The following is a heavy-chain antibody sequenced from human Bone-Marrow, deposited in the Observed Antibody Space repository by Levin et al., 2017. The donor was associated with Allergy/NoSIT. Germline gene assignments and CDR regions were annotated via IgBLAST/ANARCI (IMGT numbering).Heavy chain of an antibody. D-gene: IGHD6-13*01. CDR2: IIPMVGTP. CDR3: ARTPAASNYYYFMDV. V-gene: IGHV1-69*06. CDR1: GDTFSNYG. J-gene: IGHJ6*03. Sequence: SVKVSCRASGDTFSNYGVSWVRQAPGQGLEWMGGIIPMVGTPMYAQKFQDGIAITADTFTSTVYVELRSLTSEDTAIYYCARTPAASNYYYFMDVWGSGTAVTVSS.